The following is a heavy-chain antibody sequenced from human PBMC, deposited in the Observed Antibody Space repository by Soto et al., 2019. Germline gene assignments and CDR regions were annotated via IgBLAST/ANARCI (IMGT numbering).Heavy chain of an antibody. J-gene: IGHJ4*02. CDR1: GFTFSNCA. D-gene: IGHD2-15*01. Sequence: GGSLRLSCAASGFTFSNCAMSWVRQAPGKGLEWVSAISGSGGSTYYADSVKGRFTISRDNSKNTLYLQMNSLRAEDTAVYYCAKVPGYCSGGSCYNYFDYWGQGTLVTVSS. V-gene: IGHV3-23*01. CDR3: AKVPGYCSGGSCYNYFDY. CDR2: ISGSGGST.